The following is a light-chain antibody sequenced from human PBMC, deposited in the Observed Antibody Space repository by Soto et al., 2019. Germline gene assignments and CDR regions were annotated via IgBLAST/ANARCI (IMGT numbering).Light chain of an antibody. CDR3: QQYGSSPRT. J-gene: IGKJ1*01. CDR1: QSVSSSY. Sequence: EIVLTQSPGTLSLSPGERATLSCSASQSVSSSYLAGYQQKPGQAPRLLIYGASSRATGIPDRFRGSGSGTDFTVTISRLEPEDFAVYYCQQYGSSPRTFGPGTKVDIK. V-gene: IGKV3-20*01. CDR2: GAS.